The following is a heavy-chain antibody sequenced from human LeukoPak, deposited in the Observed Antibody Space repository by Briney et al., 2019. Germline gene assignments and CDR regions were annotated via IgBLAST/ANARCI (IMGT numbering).Heavy chain of an antibody. CDR2: IKSGHDT. CDR1: GFTVSSNY. Sequence: GGSLRLSCAASGFTVSSNYMSWVRQAPGKGLEWVSFIKSGHDTYYADSVKGRFTISRDNSKNTVYLQMNSLRPEDTAVYYCARVASDNIGWYNFDYWGQGTLVTVSS. J-gene: IGHJ4*02. CDR3: ARVASDNIGWYNFDY. D-gene: IGHD6-19*01. V-gene: IGHV3-53*01.